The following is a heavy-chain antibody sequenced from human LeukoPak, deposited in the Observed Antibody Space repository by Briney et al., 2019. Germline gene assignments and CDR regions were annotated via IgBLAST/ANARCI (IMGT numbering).Heavy chain of an antibody. V-gene: IGHV4-39*07. J-gene: IGHJ5*02. CDR1: DGSISSTNYY. D-gene: IGHD2-15*01. CDR3: ATGVEAYCSGGSCSNWFDP. CDR2: MYYSGST. Sequence: SETLSLTCSVSDGSISSTNYYWGWIRQPPGKGLEWIGSMYYSGSTYCNPSLKSRVTISVDTSKNQFSLKLSSVTAADTAVYYCATGVEAYCSGGSCSNWFDPWGQGTLVTVSS.